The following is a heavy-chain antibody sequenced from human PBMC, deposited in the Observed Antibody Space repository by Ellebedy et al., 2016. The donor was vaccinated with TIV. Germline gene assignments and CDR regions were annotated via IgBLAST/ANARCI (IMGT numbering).Heavy chain of an antibody. CDR3: AREGSGWSFPIDNNYFDY. Sequence: ASVKVSXXASGYTFTGYYMHWVRQAPGQGLEWMGWINPNSGGTNYAQKFQGWVTMTRDTSISTAYMELSRLRSDDTAVYYCAREGSGWSFPIDNNYFDYWGQGTLVTVSS. V-gene: IGHV1-2*04. CDR2: INPNSGGT. D-gene: IGHD6-19*01. CDR1: GYTFTGYY. J-gene: IGHJ4*02.